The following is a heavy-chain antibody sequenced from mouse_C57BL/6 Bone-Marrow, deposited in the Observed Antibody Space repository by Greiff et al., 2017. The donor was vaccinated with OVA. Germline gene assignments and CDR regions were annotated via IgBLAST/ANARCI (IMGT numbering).Heavy chain of an antibody. D-gene: IGHD1-1*01. V-gene: IGHV1-15*01. CDR3: TRWFYGGDY. CDR2: IDPETGGT. Sequence: QVQLQQPGAELVMPGASVKLSCKASGYTFTSYWMHWVKQTPVHGLEWIGAIDPETGGTAYNQKFKGKAILTADKSSSTAYMELRSLTSEDSAVYYCTRWFYGGDYWGQGTTLTVSS. CDR1: GYTFTSYW. J-gene: IGHJ2*01.